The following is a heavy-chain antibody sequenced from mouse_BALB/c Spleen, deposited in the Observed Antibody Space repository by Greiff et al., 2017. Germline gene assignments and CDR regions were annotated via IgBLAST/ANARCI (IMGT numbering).Heavy chain of an antibody. CDR1: GFTFSSYA. CDR2: ISSGGST. V-gene: IGHV5-6-5*01. Sequence: EVMLVESGGGLVKPGGSLKLSCAASGFTFSSYAMSWVRQTPEKRLEWVASISSGGSTYYPDSVKGRSTISRDNARNILYLQMSSLRSEDTAMYYCARASPEGYDGIDYWGQGTSVTVSA. J-gene: IGHJ4*01. D-gene: IGHD2-14*01. CDR3: ARASPEGYDGIDY.